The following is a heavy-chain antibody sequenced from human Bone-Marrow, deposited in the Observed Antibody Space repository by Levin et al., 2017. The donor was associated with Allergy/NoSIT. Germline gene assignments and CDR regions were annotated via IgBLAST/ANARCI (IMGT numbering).Heavy chain of an antibody. Sequence: ASVKVSCKASGYTFTSYGISWVRQAPGQGLEWMGWISAYNGNTNYAQKLQGRVTMTTDTSTSTAYMELRSLRSDDTAVYYCARMGPGHDYGDDDGPRWFDPWGQGTLVTVSS. CDR2: ISAYNGNT. J-gene: IGHJ5*02. CDR1: GYTFTSYG. CDR3: ARMGPGHDYGDDDGPRWFDP. V-gene: IGHV1-18*01. D-gene: IGHD4-17*01.